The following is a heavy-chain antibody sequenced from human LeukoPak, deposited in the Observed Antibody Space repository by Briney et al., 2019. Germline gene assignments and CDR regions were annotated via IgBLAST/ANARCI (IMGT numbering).Heavy chain of an antibody. CDR3: ATAYGSGTDFYH. V-gene: IGHV1-2*02. Sequence: VSVKVSCKASGYTFIGYYMHWVRQAPGHGLEWMGWINPNSGGTNYAQKFQGRVTMTRDTSISTAYMELSRLKSDDTAVYYCATAYGSGTDFYHWGQGTLVTVSS. D-gene: IGHD3-10*01. CDR2: INPNSGGT. J-gene: IGHJ4*02. CDR1: GYTFIGYY.